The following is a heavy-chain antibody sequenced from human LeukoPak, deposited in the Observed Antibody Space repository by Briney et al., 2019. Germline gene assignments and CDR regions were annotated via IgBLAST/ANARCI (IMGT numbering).Heavy chain of an antibody. CDR2: ISVSGGRT. Sequence: PGGSLRLSCEASRFTFSSYWMGWVRQAPGKGLEWVSGISVSGGRTFYADSVKGRFTISRDNSMNTLDLQINSLRVEDTAVYYCAKGSSGWFQDAFDIWGQGTMVTVSS. CDR1: RFTFSSYW. D-gene: IGHD6-19*01. CDR3: AKGSSGWFQDAFDI. J-gene: IGHJ3*02. V-gene: IGHV3-23*01.